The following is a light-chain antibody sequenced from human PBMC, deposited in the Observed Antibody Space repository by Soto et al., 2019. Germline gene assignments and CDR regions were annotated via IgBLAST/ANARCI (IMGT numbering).Light chain of an antibody. CDR3: QRYNNWPLT. V-gene: IGKV3-15*01. Sequence: EVLMRQSPATLSLSPGEGATLSCRASQGIGDTLAWYQHKPGQTPRLLIYDTSTRATGVPARFSGRRSGTEFTLTINSLKSEDFEVYYCQRYNNWPLTFGGGTKVDIK. J-gene: IGKJ4*01. CDR1: QGIGDT. CDR2: DTS.